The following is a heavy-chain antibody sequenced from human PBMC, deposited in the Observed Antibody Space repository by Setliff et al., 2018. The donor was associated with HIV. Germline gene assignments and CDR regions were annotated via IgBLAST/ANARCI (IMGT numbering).Heavy chain of an antibody. CDR1: GDSISSSNW. Sequence: SETLSLTCDVSGDSISSSNWWSWVRQSPGKGLEWIGEISHSGSTNYNPSLKSRVTISVDRSKIQFSLKVSSVTAADKAVYYCARGYSGSYYWLDSWGQGTLVTVSS. J-gene: IGHJ5*01. CDR2: ISHSGST. CDR3: ARGYSGSYYWLDS. D-gene: IGHD1-26*01. V-gene: IGHV4-4*02.